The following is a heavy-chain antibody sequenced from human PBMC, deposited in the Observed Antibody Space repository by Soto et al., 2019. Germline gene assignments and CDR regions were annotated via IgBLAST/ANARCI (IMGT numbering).Heavy chain of an antibody. CDR3: AREWDENWFDP. D-gene: IGHD1-26*01. V-gene: IGHV4-61*01. Sequence: QVQLQESGPGLVKPSETLSLTCTVSGGSVSSGSYYWSWIRQPPGKGLEWIGYIYYSGSTNYNPSLKSRVTISVDTSKNQFSLKLSSVTAADTAVYYCAREWDENWFDPWGQGTLVTVSS. CDR1: GGSVSSGSYY. CDR2: IYYSGST. J-gene: IGHJ5*02.